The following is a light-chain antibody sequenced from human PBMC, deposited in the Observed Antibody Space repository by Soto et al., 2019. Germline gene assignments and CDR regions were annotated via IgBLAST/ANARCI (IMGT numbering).Light chain of an antibody. CDR1: TGAVTSGHY. V-gene: IGLV7-46*01. CDR3: FLSYSGAQV. J-gene: IGLJ7*01. Sequence: QTVVTQEHSLTVSPGGTVTLTCGSSTGAVTSGHYPYWFQQKPGQAPRTLIYDTSNKPSWTPARFSGSLLGGKAALTLSGAQPDDVADYYCFLSYSGAQVFGGGTQLTVL. CDR2: DTS.